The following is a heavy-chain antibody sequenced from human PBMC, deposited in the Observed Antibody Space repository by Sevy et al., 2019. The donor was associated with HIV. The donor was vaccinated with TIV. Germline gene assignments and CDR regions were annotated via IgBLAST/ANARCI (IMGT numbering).Heavy chain of an antibody. D-gene: IGHD3-3*01. J-gene: IGHJ4*02. V-gene: IGHV3-23*01. CDR1: GFTFSSYA. CDR2: ISGSGGST. Sequence: GGSLRLSCAASGFTFSSYAMSWVRQAPGKGLEWVSAISGSGGSTYYADSVKGRFTISRDNSKNTLYLQMNSLRAEDTAVYYCAKDLVTIFEMGPIPPSADYWGQGTLVTVSS. CDR3: AKDLVTIFEMGPIPPSADY.